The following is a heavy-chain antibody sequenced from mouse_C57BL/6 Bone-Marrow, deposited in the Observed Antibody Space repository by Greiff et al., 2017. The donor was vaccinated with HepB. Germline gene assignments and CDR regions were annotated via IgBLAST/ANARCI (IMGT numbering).Heavy chain of an antibody. CDR1: GYTFTSYD. CDR3: AMATMVTTKDYAMDY. CDR2: IYPRDGST. J-gene: IGHJ4*01. V-gene: IGHV1-85*01. D-gene: IGHD2-2*01. Sequence: QVQLQQSGPELVKPGASVKLSCKASGYTFTSYDINWVKQRPGQGLEWIGWIYPRDGSTKYNEKFKGKATLTVDTSSSTAYMELHSLTSEDSAVYFCAMATMVTTKDYAMDYWGQGTSVTVSS.